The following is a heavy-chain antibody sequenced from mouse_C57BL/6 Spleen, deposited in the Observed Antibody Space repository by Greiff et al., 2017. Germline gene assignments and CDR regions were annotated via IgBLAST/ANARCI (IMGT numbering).Heavy chain of an antibody. CDR3: ASGDYDEGFAY. J-gene: IGHJ3*01. CDR1: GYTFTDYY. V-gene: IGHV1-19*01. Sequence: VQLQQSGPVLVKPGASVKMSCKASGYTFTDYYMNWVKQSHGKSLEWIGVINPYNGGTSYNQKFKGKATLTVDTSSSTAYMELNSLTSEDSAVYYCASGDYDEGFAYWGQGTPVTVSA. CDR2: INPYNGGT. D-gene: IGHD2-4*01.